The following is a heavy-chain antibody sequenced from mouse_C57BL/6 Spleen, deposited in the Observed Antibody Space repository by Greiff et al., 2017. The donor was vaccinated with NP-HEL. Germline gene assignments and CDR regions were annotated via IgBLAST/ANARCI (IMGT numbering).Heavy chain of an antibody. D-gene: IGHD1-1*01. CDR3: SRERYYYGSSTGYFDV. J-gene: IGHJ1*03. Sequence: EVQLQQSGPELVKPGASVKISCKASGYTFTDYYMNWVKQSHGKSLEWIGDINPNNGGTSYNQKFKGKATLTVDKSSSTAYMELRSLTSEDSAVFYCSRERYYYGSSTGYFDVWGTGTTVTVSS. V-gene: IGHV1-26*01. CDR2: INPNNGGT. CDR1: GYTFTDYY.